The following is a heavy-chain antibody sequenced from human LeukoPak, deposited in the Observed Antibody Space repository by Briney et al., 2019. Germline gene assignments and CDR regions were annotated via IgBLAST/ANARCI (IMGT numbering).Heavy chain of an antibody. J-gene: IGHJ4*02. D-gene: IGHD5-12*01. Sequence: PGGSLRLSCAASGFTFDDYAMHWVRQAPGKGLEWVSLISWGGGSTYYADSVKGRFTISRDNSKNSLYLQMNSLRAEDTALYYCARGTGYDPFDYWGQGTLVTVSS. CDR1: GFTFDDYA. CDR3: ARGTGYDPFDY. V-gene: IGHV3-43D*03. CDR2: ISWGGGST.